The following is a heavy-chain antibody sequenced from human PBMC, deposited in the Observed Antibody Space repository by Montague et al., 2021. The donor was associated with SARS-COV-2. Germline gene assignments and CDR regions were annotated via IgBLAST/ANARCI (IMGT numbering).Heavy chain of an antibody. J-gene: IGHJ6*02. CDR3: ARVPFVRRPFMNYDYGMDV. CDR1: GGSISSYY. D-gene: IGHD3-16*01. CDR2: IYYSGNT. Sequence: SETLSLTCTVSGGSISSYYWSWIRQPPGKGLEWIGYIYYSGNTNYNPSLKSRVTISVDTSKNQFSLKLSSVTAADTAVYYCARVPFVRRPFMNYDYGMDVWGQGTTVTVSS. V-gene: IGHV4-59*12.